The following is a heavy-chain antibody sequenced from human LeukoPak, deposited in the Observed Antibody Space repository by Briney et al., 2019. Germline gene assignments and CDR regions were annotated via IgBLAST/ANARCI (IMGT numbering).Heavy chain of an antibody. Sequence: PSETLSLTCTVSGGSISSYYWSWIRQPPGKGLEWIGYIYYSGSTNYNPSLKSRVTISVDTSKNQFSLKLSSVTAADTAVYYCARFVKLSSGYDYWGQGTLVTVSS. CDR3: ARFVKLSSGYDY. J-gene: IGHJ4*02. V-gene: IGHV4-59*08. D-gene: IGHD3-22*01. CDR2: IYYSGST. CDR1: GGSISSYY.